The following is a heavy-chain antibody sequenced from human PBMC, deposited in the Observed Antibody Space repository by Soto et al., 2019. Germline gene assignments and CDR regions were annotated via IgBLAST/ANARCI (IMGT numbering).Heavy chain of an antibody. D-gene: IGHD5-18*01. CDR1: GFTFSNAW. Sequence: GSLRLSCAASGFTFSNAWMNWVRQAPGKGLEWVGRIKSKTDGGTTDYAAPVKGRFTISRDDSKNTLYLQMNSLKTEDTAVYYCTTALQKRWIQLAYYGMDVWGQGTTVTVSS. J-gene: IGHJ6*02. CDR2: IKSKTDGGTT. CDR3: TTALQKRWIQLAYYGMDV. V-gene: IGHV3-15*07.